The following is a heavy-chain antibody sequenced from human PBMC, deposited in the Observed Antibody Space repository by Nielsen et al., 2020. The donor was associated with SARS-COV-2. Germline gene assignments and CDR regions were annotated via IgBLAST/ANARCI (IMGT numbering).Heavy chain of an antibody. Sequence: WIRQPPGKGLEWIGYIYYSGSTYYNPSLKSRVTISVDTSKNQFSLKLSSVTAADTALYHCAREVGDCSSTSCIIFNYYYYYYMDVWGKGTTVTVSS. CDR2: IYYSGST. CDR3: AREVGDCSSTSCIIFNYYYYYYMDV. V-gene: IGHV4-31*02. J-gene: IGHJ6*03. D-gene: IGHD2-2*01.